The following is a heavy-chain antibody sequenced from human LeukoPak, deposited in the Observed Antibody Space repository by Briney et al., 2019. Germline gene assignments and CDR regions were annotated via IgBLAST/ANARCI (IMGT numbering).Heavy chain of an antibody. Sequence: GGSLRLSCAASGFTFSNYKMNWVRQAPGKGLEWVSFISSGGPTMYYTDSVKGRFTISRDNAKNSLYLQMNSLRAEDTAVYYCARDDGSWYADYWGQGTLVTVSS. CDR1: GFTFSNYK. D-gene: IGHD6-13*01. J-gene: IGHJ4*02. V-gene: IGHV3-48*03. CDR3: ARDDGSWYADY. CDR2: ISSGGPTM.